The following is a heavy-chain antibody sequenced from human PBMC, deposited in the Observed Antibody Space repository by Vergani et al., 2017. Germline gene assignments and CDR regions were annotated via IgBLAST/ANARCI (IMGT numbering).Heavy chain of an antibody. Sequence: EVQLVESGGGLVQPGGSLRLSCAASGFTVSSNYMSWVRQAPGKGLEWVSVIYSGGSTYYADSVKGRFTISRDNSKNTLYLQMNSLRAEDTAVYYCARDLPFIAAAGTGAFDIWGQGTMVTGSS. CDR1: GFTVSSNY. V-gene: IGHV3-66*01. CDR2: IYSGGST. CDR3: ARDLPFIAAAGTGAFDI. J-gene: IGHJ3*02. D-gene: IGHD6-13*01.